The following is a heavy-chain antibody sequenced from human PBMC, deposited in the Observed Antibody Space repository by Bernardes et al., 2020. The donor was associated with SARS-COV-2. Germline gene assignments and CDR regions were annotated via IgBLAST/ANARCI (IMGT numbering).Heavy chain of an antibody. Sequence: GGSLRLSCVGSGLTITAHWMHWVRQVPGKGLQWVSRINGVGMSTSYADFVEGRFTVSRDNANSTLFLQMNNLRADDTGVYFCARARLRFSIFDAFDIWGQGTPVTVSS. J-gene: IGHJ3*02. D-gene: IGHD3-3*02. V-gene: IGHV3-74*01. CDR2: INGVGMST. CDR1: GLTITAHW. CDR3: ARARLRFSIFDAFDI.